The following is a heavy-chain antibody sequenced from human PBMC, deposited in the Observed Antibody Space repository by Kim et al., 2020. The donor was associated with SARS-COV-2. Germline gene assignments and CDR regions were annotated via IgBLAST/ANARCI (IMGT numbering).Heavy chain of an antibody. CDR3: ARESDANVEGAFDI. D-gene: IGHD2-2*01. J-gene: IGHJ3*02. Sequence: ESGKGRLPSSRDNSKNRFYVEMKSLSAEDTAVYYCARESDANVEGAFDIWGQGTMVTVSS. V-gene: IGHV3-30*07.